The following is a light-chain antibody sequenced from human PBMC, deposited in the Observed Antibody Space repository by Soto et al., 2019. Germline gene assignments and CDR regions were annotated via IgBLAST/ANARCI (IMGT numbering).Light chain of an antibody. CDR3: QQSYSTPPIT. J-gene: IGKJ5*01. Sequence: RVAQSPSSVSASIGDRVTITCRASQSISTYLNWYQQKPGKAPNLLIYAASSLQSAVPSRFSGSGSGTEFTLTISSLQPEDFATYYCQQSYSTPPITFGQGTRLEI. CDR2: AAS. CDR1: QSISTY. V-gene: IGKV1-39*01.